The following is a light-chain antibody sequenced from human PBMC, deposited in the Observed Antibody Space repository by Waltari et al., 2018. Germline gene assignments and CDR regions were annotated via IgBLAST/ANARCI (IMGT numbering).Light chain of an antibody. CDR3: QQSYSAPPWT. CDR2: AAS. J-gene: IGKJ1*01. CDR1: QSISTF. V-gene: IGKV1-39*01. Sequence: DIQMTQSPSSLSASVGDRVNITCRASQSISTFLNWYQQKPGRAPKVLIYAASRLLSGVPSRFSGSGSGTDFTLTISSLQPEDFATYYCQQSYSAPPWTFGQGTKVEIK.